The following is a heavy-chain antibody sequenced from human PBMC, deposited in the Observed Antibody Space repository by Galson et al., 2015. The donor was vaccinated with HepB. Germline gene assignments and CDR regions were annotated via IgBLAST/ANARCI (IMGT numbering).Heavy chain of an antibody. CDR3: ANTYYDILTGDYYYYGMDV. D-gene: IGHD3-9*01. CDR2: ISYDGSNK. Sequence: SLRLSCAASGFTFSSYSMNWVRQAPGKGLEWVAVISYDGSNKYYADSVKGRFTISRDNSKNTLYLQMNSLRAEDTAVYYCANTYYDILTGDYYYYGMDVWGQGTTVTVSS. J-gene: IGHJ6*02. V-gene: IGHV3-30*18. CDR1: GFTFSSYS.